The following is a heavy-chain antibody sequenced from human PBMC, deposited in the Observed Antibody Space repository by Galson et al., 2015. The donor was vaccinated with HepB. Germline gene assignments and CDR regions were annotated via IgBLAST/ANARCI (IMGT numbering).Heavy chain of an antibody. CDR1: GGTFRSYT. CDR3: ARAPAKGSGSYYSHFDY. CDR2: IIPILGIA. V-gene: IGHV1-69*02. D-gene: IGHD3-10*01. J-gene: IGHJ4*02. Sequence: VKVSCKASGGTFRSYTISWVRQAPGQGLEWMGRIIPILGIANYAQKFQGRVTITADKSTSTAYMELSSLRSEDTAVYYCARAPAKGSGSYYSHFDYWGQGTLVTVSS.